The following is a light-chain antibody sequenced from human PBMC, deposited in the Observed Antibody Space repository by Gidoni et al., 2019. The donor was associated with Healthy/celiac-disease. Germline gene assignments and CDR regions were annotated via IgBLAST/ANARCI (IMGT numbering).Light chain of an antibody. J-gene: IGKJ1*01. CDR1: QSVLYSSNNKNY. CDR2: WAS. V-gene: IGKV4-1*01. Sequence: DIVMTQSPDSLAVSLRERDTINCKSSQSVLYSSNNKNYLAWYQQKPGQPPKLLIYWASTRESGVPDRFSGSGSGTDFTLTISSLQAEDVAVYYCQQCYSTPSGTFGQGTKVEIK. CDR3: QQCYSTPSGT.